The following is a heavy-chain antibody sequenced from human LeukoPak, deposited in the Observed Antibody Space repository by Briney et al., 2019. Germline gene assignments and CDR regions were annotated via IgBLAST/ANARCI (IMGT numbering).Heavy chain of an antibody. CDR3: ASGEPRVGDHYDILTGYYNPFDY. V-gene: IGHV1-69*05. CDR1: GGTFSSYA. J-gene: IGHJ4*02. D-gene: IGHD3-9*01. Sequence: SVKVSCKASGGTFSSYAISWVRQAPGQGLEWMGGIIPIFGTANYAQKFQGRVTITTDESTSTAYMELSSLGSEDTAVYYCASGEPRVGDHYDILTGYYNPFDYWGQGTLVTVSS. CDR2: IIPIFGTA.